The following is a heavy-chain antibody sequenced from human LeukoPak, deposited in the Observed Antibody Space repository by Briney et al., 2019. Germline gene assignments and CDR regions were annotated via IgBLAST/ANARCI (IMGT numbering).Heavy chain of an antibody. V-gene: IGHV4-59*08. CDR3: ARHHGHLFSDSWYLRGSFDY. J-gene: IGHJ4*02. D-gene: IGHD6-13*01. CDR2: TYYSGRP. CDR1: GASISALY. Sequence: SETLSLTCAVYGASISALYWGWIRQSPGKGLEWIGYTYYSGRPTYNPSLKSRVTISLDTSKNQFSLRVNSVTAADTAIYYCARHHGHLFSDSWYLRGSFDYWGRGILVAVSS.